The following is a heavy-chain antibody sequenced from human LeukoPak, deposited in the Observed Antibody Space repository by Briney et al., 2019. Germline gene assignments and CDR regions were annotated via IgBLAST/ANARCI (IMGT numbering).Heavy chain of an antibody. D-gene: IGHD1-14*01. CDR2: IYNSGST. Sequence: KPSETLSLTCTVSGGSISSSSSYWGWIRQPPGKGLEWIGSIYNSGSTYSNPSLKSRVTISVDTSKNEFSLKLTSVTAADTAVYYCARGKVDHRYCPPFDPWGQGTLVTVSS. CDR1: GGSISSSSSY. J-gene: IGHJ5*02. CDR3: ARGKVDHRYCPPFDP. V-gene: IGHV4-39*01.